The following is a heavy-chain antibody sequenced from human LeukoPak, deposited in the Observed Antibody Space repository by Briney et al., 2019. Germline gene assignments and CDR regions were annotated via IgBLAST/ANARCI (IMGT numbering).Heavy chain of an antibody. J-gene: IGHJ6*02. D-gene: IGHD3-10*01. CDR3: ARDTYYYGSGSYYYYGMDV. CDR1: GYTFTSYY. CDR2: INPSGGGT. Sequence: ASVKVSCKASGYTFTSYYMHWVRQAPGQGLEWMGIINPSGGGTSYAQKFKGRVTLTRDTSKSTVYMELRSLRSEDTAVYYCARDTYYYGSGSYYYYGMDVWGQGTTVTVSS. V-gene: IGHV1-46*01.